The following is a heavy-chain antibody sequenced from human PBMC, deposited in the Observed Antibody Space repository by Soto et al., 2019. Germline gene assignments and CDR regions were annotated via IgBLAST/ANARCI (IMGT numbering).Heavy chain of an antibody. D-gene: IGHD1-20*01. CDR3: AKYNGADY. V-gene: IGHV3-30*18. J-gene: IGHJ4*02. Sequence: QVQLVASGGGVVQHGRSLRLSCAASGFTFSSYGMYWVRQAPGKALERVARISYDGSDQFYGDSVKGRFTISSDNSKNTLYRQMNSLRSEDTAVYYWAKYNGADYWGQVTGVTVSA. CDR1: GFTFSSYG. CDR2: ISYDGSDQ.